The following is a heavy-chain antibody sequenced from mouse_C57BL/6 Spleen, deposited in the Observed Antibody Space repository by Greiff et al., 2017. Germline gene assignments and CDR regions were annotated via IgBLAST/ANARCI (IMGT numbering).Heavy chain of an antibody. V-gene: IGHV1-64*01. CDR2: IHPNSGST. Sequence: VQLQQPGAELVKPGASVKLSCKASGYTFTSYWMHWVKQRPGQGLEWIGMIHPNSGSTNYNEKFKSKATLTVDKSSSTAYMQLSSLTSEDSAVYYCARGGYYGSRNYYAMDYWGQGTSVTVSS. CDR3: ARGGYYGSRNYYAMDY. D-gene: IGHD1-1*01. CDR1: GYTFTSYW. J-gene: IGHJ4*01.